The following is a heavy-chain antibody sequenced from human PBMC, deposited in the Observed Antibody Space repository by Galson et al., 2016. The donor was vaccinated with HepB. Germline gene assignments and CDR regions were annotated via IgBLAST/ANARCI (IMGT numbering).Heavy chain of an antibody. Sequence: LRLSCAASGFTVSSKYMSWLRQPPGKGLEWIGEISDSGTTNYNPSLRSRVTISADTSKNQVSLKVNSVTAADTAVYYCARALYGSGSYSVFDIWGQGTMVTVSS. D-gene: IGHD3-10*01. CDR3: ARALYGSGSYSVFDI. CDR2: ISDSGTT. V-gene: IGHV4-34*01. J-gene: IGHJ3*02. CDR1: GFTVSSKY.